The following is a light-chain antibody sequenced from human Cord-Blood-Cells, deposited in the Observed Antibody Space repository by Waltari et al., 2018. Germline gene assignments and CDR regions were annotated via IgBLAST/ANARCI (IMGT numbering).Light chain of an antibody. Sequence: QSALTQPASVSGSPGQSITISRTGTSSDVGGYNYVSWYQQHPGKAPKLMIYDVSKRPSGVSNRFSGSKSGNTASLTISGLQAEDEADYYCCSYAGSSTWVFGGGTKLTVL. CDR2: DVS. V-gene: IGLV2-23*02. J-gene: IGLJ3*02. CDR3: CSYAGSSTWV. CDR1: SSDVGGYNY.